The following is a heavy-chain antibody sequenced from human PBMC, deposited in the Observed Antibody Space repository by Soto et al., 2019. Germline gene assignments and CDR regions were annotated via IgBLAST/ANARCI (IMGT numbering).Heavy chain of an antibody. D-gene: IGHD6-13*01. CDR1: GFTVSSNY. V-gene: IGHV3-53*01. CDR3: ARVRGIAAAGLNLYYYYGMDV. CDR2: IYSGGST. J-gene: IGHJ6*02. Sequence: GGSLRLSCAASGFTVSSNYMSWVRQAPGKGLEWVSVIYSGGSTYYADSVKGRFTISRDNSKNTLYLQMNSLRAEDTAVYYCARVRGIAAAGLNLYYYYGMDVWGQGTTVTVSS.